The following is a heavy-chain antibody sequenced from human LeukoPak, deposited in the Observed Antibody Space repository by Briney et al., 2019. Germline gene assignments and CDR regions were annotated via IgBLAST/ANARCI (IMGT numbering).Heavy chain of an antibody. V-gene: IGHV1-8*01. CDR3: ARGRRGSGYDFRGRPYYFDY. CDR1: GYTFTSYD. J-gene: IGHJ4*02. D-gene: IGHD5-12*01. Sequence: GASVKVSCKASGYTFTSYDINWVRQATGQGLEWMGWMNPNSGNTGYAQKFQGRVTMTRNTSISTAYMELSSLRSEDTAVYYCARGRRGSGYDFRGRPYYFDYWGQGTLVTVSS. CDR2: MNPNSGNT.